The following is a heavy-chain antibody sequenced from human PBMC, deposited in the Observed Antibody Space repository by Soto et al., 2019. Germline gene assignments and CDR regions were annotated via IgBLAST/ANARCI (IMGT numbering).Heavy chain of an antibody. CDR3: ARVWGGAFAI. CDR1: GGSISSGDYY. D-gene: IGHD3-10*01. Sequence: SETLSLTCTVSGGSISSGDYYWSWIRQPPGKGLEWIGYIYYSGSTYYNPSLKSRVTISVDTSNNQFSLKLSSVTAADTAVYYCARVWGGAFAIWGQGTMVTVSS. J-gene: IGHJ3*02. V-gene: IGHV4-30-4*02. CDR2: IYYSGST.